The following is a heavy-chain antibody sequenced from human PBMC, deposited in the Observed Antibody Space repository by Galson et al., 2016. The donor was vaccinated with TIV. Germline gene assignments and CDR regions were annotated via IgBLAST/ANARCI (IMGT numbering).Heavy chain of an antibody. Sequence: SVKVSCKVSGNSLTELVMHWVRQAPGKGLEWMGGFDPEVSKTVYARKFQGRVTVTADTYRDTAYMELGSLRIEDTAVYYCATVAWFPGLSLDNWGQGTLVTVSS. D-gene: IGHD2/OR15-2a*01. CDR1: GNSLTELV. CDR3: ATVAWFPGLSLDN. CDR2: FDPEVSKT. J-gene: IGHJ4*02. V-gene: IGHV1-24*01.